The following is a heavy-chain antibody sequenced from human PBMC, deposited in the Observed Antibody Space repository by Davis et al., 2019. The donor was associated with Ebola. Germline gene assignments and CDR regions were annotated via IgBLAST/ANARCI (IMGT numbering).Heavy chain of an antibody. V-gene: IGHV1-3*01. Sequence: ASVKVSCKASGYTFSTYAIHWLRQAPRQRLEWMGLINVAKGNTKFSQKFQGRVTMTRDTSASTAYMELSSLRSEDTAVYYCARVHSSGWYNWFDPWGQGTLVTVSS. D-gene: IGHD6-19*01. J-gene: IGHJ5*02. CDR2: INVAKGNT. CDR1: GYTFSTYA. CDR3: ARVHSSGWYNWFDP.